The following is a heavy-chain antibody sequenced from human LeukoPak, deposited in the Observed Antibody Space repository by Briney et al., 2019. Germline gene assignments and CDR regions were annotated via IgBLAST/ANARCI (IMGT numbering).Heavy chain of an antibody. CDR2: ISGSGTST. J-gene: IGHJ4*02. Sequence: GGSLRLSCAASGFTFSSYDMRWVRQAPGKGLEWVSVISGSGTSTYYADSVKGRFTISRDNSKNTLFLQMNSLRAEDTAVYYCAKDLSGSYYWGQGTLVTVSS. CDR3: AKDLSGSYY. V-gene: IGHV3-23*01. D-gene: IGHD1-26*01. CDR1: GFTFSSYD.